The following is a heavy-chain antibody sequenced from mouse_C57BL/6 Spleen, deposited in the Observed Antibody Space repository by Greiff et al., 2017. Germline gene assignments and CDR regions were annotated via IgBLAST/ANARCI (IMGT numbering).Heavy chain of an antibody. CDR3: ALGYYRSSYGDYAMDY. V-gene: IGHV1-64*01. J-gene: IGHJ4*01. CDR2: IHPNSGST. D-gene: IGHD1-1*01. Sequence: VQLQQPGAELVKPGASVKLSCKASGYTFTSYWMHWVKQRPGQGLEWIGMIHPNSGSTNYNEKFKSKATLTVDKSSSTAYMQLSSLTSEDSAVYYCALGYYRSSYGDYAMDYWGQGTSVTVSS. CDR1: GYTFTSYW.